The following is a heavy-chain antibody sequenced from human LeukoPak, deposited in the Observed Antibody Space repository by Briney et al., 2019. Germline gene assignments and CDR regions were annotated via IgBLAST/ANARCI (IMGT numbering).Heavy chain of an antibody. V-gene: IGHV3-20*04. D-gene: IGHD6-19*01. J-gene: IGHJ4*02. CDR1: GFTFEDHE. CDR3: ARVSDISVAAYFDY. Sequence: PGGSLRLSCAASGFTFEDHEMSWVRQVPGKGLEWVSGINWNGGNTGYADSVKGRFTISRDNAKNSLYLQMNSLRAEDTALYYCARVSDISVAAYFDYWGQGTLVTVSS. CDR2: INWNGGNT.